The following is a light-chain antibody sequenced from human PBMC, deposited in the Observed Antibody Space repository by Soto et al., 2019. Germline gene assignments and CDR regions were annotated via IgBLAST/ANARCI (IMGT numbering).Light chain of an antibody. V-gene: IGKV1-9*01. CDR2: AAS. J-gene: IGKJ5*01. Sequence: DIQLTQSPSLLSPSLGESVTITCRASQVISTSLAWYQVKPGKAPKLLIYAASTLESGVPSRFSATVSGTEFSLTITSLQPEDFATYYCQQLFDSPITFGQGTRLETK. CDR3: QQLFDSPIT. CDR1: QVISTS.